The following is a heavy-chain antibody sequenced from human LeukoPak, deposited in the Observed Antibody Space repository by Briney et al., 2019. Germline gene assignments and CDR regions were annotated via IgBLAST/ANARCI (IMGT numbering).Heavy chain of an antibody. Sequence: GGSLRLSCAASGFTFSSYAMHWVRQAPGKGLEWVAVISYDGSNKYYADSVKGRFTISRDNSKNTLYLQMNSLRAEDTAVYYCATFTSTAMALTDAFDIWGQGTMVTVSS. D-gene: IGHD5-18*01. V-gene: IGHV3-30*04. J-gene: IGHJ3*02. CDR3: ATFTSTAMALTDAFDI. CDR1: GFTFSSYA. CDR2: ISYDGSNK.